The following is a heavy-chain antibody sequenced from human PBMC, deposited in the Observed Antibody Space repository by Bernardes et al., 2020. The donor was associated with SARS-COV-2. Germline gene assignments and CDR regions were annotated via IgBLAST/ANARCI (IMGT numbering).Heavy chain of an antibody. J-gene: IGHJ6*02. D-gene: IGHD1-26*01. V-gene: IGHV3-30*18. CDR3: AKELPSYYYYGMDV. CDR1: GFTFSDYG. Sequence: GGSLRLSCAASGFTFSDYGMHWVRQAPGKGLEWVSVISYDGSDKYCADSVKDRFTISRDNSKNTLYLQMNSLRAEDTAVYYCAKELPSYYYYGMDVWGQGTTVTVSS. CDR2: ISYDGSDK.